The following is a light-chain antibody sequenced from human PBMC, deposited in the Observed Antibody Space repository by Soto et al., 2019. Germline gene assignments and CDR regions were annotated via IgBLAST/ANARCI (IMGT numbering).Light chain of an antibody. V-gene: IGLV2-11*01. J-gene: IGLJ2*01. CDR3: CAYAGNFHVV. Sequence: QSALTQPRSVSGSPGQSVTISCTGTSSDVGGYNYVSWYQQHPGKAPKFMIYDVSNRPSGVPDRFSGSKSGNTASLTISGLQAEDEADYYYCAYAGNFHVVFGGGTKLTVL. CDR2: DVS. CDR1: SSDVGGYNY.